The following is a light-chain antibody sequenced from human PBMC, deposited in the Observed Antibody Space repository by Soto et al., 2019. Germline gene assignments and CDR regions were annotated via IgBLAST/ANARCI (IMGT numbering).Light chain of an antibody. CDR3: QQYNSYSLT. CDR1: QDIKNY. Sequence: DIEMAQSPSSLSACVGDRVAITCHASQDIKNYLNWYQQKSGKAPKLLIYDASDLETGVPSRFSGSGSGTEFTLTISSLQPDDFATYYCQQYNSYSLTFGGGTKGDIK. CDR2: DAS. J-gene: IGKJ4*01. V-gene: IGKV1-33*01.